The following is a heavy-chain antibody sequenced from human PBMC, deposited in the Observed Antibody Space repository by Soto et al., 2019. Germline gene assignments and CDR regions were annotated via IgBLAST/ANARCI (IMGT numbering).Heavy chain of an antibody. CDR3: ARVGFDVVVPAARFLYYYYVMDV. V-gene: IGHV1-8*01. J-gene: IGHJ6*02. CDR1: GYTFTSYD. CDR2: MNPNSGNT. D-gene: IGHD2-2*01. Sequence: QVQLVQSGAEVKKPGASVKVSCKASGYTFTSYDINWVRQATGQGLEWMGWMNPNSGNTGYAQEFQGRVTMTRNTSISTAYMELSSLRSEYTDVYYCARVGFDVVVPAARFLYYYYVMDVWGQGTTVPVSS.